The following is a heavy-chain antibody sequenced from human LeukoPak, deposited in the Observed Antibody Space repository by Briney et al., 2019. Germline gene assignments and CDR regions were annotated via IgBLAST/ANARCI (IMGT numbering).Heavy chain of an antibody. CDR2: IIPIFGTA. CDR1: GGTFSSYA. Sequence: ASVKVSCKASGGTFSSYAISWVRQAPGQGLEWMGGIIPIFGTANYAQKFQGRVTITADESTNTAYMELRSLRSDDTAVYYCARFQSSYYYDSSGYRYFDYWGQGTLVTVSS. D-gene: IGHD3-22*01. CDR3: ARFQSSYYYDSSGYRYFDY. J-gene: IGHJ4*02. V-gene: IGHV1-69*13.